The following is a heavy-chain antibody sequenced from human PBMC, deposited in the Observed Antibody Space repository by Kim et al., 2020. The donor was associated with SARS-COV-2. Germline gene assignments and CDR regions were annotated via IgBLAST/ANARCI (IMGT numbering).Heavy chain of an antibody. D-gene: IGHD6-13*01. V-gene: IGHV3-23*01. CDR3: AKESTSWWYFDC. Sequence: SADSGKGRFTISRDNSKNTLYLQMNSLRAEDTAVYYCAKESTSWWYFDCWGQGTLVTVSS. J-gene: IGHJ4*02.